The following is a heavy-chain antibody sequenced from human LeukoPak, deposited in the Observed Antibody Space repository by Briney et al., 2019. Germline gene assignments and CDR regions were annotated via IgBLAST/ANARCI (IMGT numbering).Heavy chain of an antibody. CDR2: ISSSSSTI. Sequence: PGGSLRLSCAASGFTFSSYSMNWVRQAPGQGLEWVSYISSSSSTIYYADSVKGRFTISRDNAKNSLYLQMNSLRDEDTAVYYCARNTVNYYDSSGPADYWGQGTLVTVSS. V-gene: IGHV3-48*02. J-gene: IGHJ4*02. D-gene: IGHD3-22*01. CDR3: ARNTVNYYDSSGPADY. CDR1: GFTFSSYS.